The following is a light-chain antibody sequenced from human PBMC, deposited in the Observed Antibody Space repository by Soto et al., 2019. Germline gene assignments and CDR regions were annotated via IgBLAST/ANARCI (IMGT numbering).Light chain of an antibody. V-gene: IGKV4-1*01. J-gene: IGKJ1*01. CDR1: QSDLHSSNNKNY. CDR2: WAS. CDR3: QQYNSYSPT. Sequence: DIVINHSPYSLPVSLRGRATIHPKSSQSDLHSSNNKNYLAWYQQKPGQPPKLLIYWASTRESGVPSRFSGSGSGTDFTLTISSLHPDDFATYYCQQYNSYSPTFGQGTKV.